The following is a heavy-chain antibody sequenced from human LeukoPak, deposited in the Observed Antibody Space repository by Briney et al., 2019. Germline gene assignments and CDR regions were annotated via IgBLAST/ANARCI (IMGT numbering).Heavy chain of an antibody. CDR2: IKEDGSEN. CDR1: GFTFSSYA. J-gene: IGHJ3*02. D-gene: IGHD4-17*01. Sequence: GGSLRLSCAASGFTFSSYAMSWVRQAPGKGLEWVANIKEDGSENYYVDSVKGRFTISRDNAENSLYLQMNSLRVEDTALYYCARYGNNVDNAFDIWGQGTMVTVSS. CDR3: ARYGNNVDNAFDI. V-gene: IGHV3-7*01.